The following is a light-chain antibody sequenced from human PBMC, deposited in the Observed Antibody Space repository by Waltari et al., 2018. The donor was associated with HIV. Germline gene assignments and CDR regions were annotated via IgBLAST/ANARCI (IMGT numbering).Light chain of an antibody. CDR1: QSVSSN. CDR2: GSS. V-gene: IGKV3-15*01. CDR3: QQYNNWPPAPEFSLT. Sequence: EIVMTQSPATLSVSPGERATLSCRASQSVSSNLAWYQQKPGQAPRLRIYGSSTRATGIPARFSGSGSGTEFTLTISSLQSEDFAVYYCQQYNNWPPAPEFSLTFGGGTKVEIK. J-gene: IGKJ4*01.